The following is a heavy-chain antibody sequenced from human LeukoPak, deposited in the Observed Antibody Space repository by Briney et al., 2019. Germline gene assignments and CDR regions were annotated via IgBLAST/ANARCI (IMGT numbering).Heavy chain of an antibody. CDR2: INSDGSST. Sequence: GGSLSLSCAASGFTFSSCWMHWVRQAPGKGLVWVSRINSDGSSTNYADSVKGRFTISRDNAKNTLYLQMNSLRAEDTAVYYCASVVGGYYPPVEGFDIWGQGTMVTVSS. J-gene: IGHJ3*02. D-gene: IGHD3-3*01. CDR3: ASVVGGYYPPVEGFDI. V-gene: IGHV3-74*01. CDR1: GFTFSSCW.